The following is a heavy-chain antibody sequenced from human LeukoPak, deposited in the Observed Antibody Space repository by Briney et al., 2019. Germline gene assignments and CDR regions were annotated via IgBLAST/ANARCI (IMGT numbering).Heavy chain of an antibody. Sequence: EASVKVSCKASGGTFSSYAISWVRQAPGQGLGWMGGIIPIFGTANYAQKFQGRVTITTDESTSTAYMELSSLRSEDTAVYYCARGLDGGNSFVYWGQGTLVTVSS. CDR2: IIPIFGTA. J-gene: IGHJ4*02. CDR1: GGTFSSYA. CDR3: ARGLDGGNSFVY. D-gene: IGHD4-23*01. V-gene: IGHV1-69*05.